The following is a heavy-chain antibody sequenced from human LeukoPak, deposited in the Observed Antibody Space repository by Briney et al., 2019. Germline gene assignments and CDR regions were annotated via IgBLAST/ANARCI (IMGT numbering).Heavy chain of an antibody. J-gene: IGHJ3*02. CDR2: ISTYNGNT. V-gene: IGHV1-18*01. CDR3: AKAGGWAREDYKGDAFDI. Sequence: EASVKVSCKASGYTFTNYGIIWVRQAPGQGLEWMGWISTYNGNTNYAQEIQGRVTMTTDTSTSTAYMELRSLISDDTAVYYCAKAGGWAREDYKGDAFDIWGQGTVVTVS. D-gene: IGHD6-19*01. CDR1: GYTFTNYG.